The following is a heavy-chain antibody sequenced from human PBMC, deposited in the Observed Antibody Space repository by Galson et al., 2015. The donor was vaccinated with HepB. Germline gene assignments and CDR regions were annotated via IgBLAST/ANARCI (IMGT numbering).Heavy chain of an antibody. CDR3: VRTGCGHEPTFDY. D-gene: IGHD1-1*01. Sequence: QSGAEVKKPGESLTISCNGSGFSFNNYWIGWVRQMPGKGLEWMAMIYPSDSDSAYSPSFQGHVTISADRSTGTAYLQWDTLKTSDTAMYYCVRTGCGHEPTFDYWGRGTLVTVSS. CDR2: IYPSDSDS. J-gene: IGHJ4*02. CDR1: GFSFNNYW. V-gene: IGHV5-51*03.